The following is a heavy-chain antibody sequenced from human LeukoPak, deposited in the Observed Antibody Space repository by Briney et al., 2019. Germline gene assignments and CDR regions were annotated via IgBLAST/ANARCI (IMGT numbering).Heavy chain of an antibody. J-gene: IGHJ4*02. V-gene: IGHV3-7*03. D-gene: IGHD2-2*01. CDR3: AKDFRGYCSSTSCFQPYYFDY. Sequence: GGSPRLSCAVSGSPFTNYWMSWVRQAPGKGLEWVANIKEDGSVMYYVDSLKGRFTISRDNSKNTLYLQMNSLRAEDTAVYYCAKDFRGYCSSTSCFQPYYFDYWGQGTLVTVSS. CDR2: IKEDGSVM. CDR1: GSPFTNYW.